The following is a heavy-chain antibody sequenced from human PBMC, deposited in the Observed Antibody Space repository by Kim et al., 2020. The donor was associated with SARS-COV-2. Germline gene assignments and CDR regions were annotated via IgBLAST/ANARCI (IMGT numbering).Heavy chain of an antibody. D-gene: IGHD6-13*01. Sequence: STTYADSVKGRFTISRDNAKNPLYLQMNSLRAEDTAMYYCARGRVNAFDIWGQGTMVTVSS. J-gene: IGHJ3*02. V-gene: IGHV3-74*01. CDR2: ST. CDR3: ARGRVNAFDI.